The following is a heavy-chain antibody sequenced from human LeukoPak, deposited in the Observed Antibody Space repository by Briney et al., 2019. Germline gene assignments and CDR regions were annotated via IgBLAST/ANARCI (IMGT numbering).Heavy chain of an antibody. J-gene: IGHJ4*02. CDR2: IVYDGSER. V-gene: IGHV3-30*04. CDR1: AFTFSRHP. CDR3: AKDPRTGAVSGIFYFDY. Sequence: GGSLRLSCAASAFTFSRHPMHWVRQAPGKGLEWVAVIVYDGSERYYKESVKGRFTIFRDNSKNTLYLQMDSLRPEDTAVYYCAKDPRTGAVSGIFYFDYWGQGTLLTVSS. D-gene: IGHD6-19*01.